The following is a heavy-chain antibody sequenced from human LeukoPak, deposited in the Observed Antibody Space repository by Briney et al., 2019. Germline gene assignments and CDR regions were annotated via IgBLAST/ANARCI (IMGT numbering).Heavy chain of an antibody. CDR3: AREGGITVAGKFDS. V-gene: IGHV3-23*01. D-gene: IGHD6-19*01. CDR1: GFTFSSYA. CDR2: ISGSGGST. Sequence: GGSLRLSCAASGFTFSSYAMSWVRQAPGKGLEWVSAISGSGGSTYYADSVRVRFTISRDNSKNTLYLQMNSLGAEDTAVYYCAREGGITVAGKFDSWGQGTLVAVSS. J-gene: IGHJ4*02.